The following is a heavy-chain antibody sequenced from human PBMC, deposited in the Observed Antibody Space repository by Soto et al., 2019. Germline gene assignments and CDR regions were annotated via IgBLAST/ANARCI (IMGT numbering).Heavy chain of an antibody. CDR3: ARDTGYDHDAFDI. V-gene: IGHV1-46*01. CDR1: GYTFITSYY. J-gene: IGHJ3*02. Sequence: ASVKVSCKASGYTFITSYYTHWVRQAPGQGLEWMGIINPTGTMTKYSERFQGRLTMTRDTSTSTDYMELSTLTSEDTAVYFCARDTGYDHDAFDIWGQGTMVTVSS. D-gene: IGHD5-12*01. CDR2: INPTGTMT.